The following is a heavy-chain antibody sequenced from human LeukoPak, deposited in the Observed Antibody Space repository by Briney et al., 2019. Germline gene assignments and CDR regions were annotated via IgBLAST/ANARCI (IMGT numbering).Heavy chain of an antibody. CDR1: GGSISSYY. D-gene: IGHD5-18*01. J-gene: IGHJ4*02. Sequence: PSETLSLTCTVSGGSISSYYWSWLRQPAGKGLEWIGRIYTSGSTNYNPSLKSRVTISVDTSKNQFSLKLNSVTASDTAMYYCARSVVGYDNFDYWGQGTLVTVSS. CDR2: IYTSGST. CDR3: ARSVVGYDNFDY. V-gene: IGHV4-4*07.